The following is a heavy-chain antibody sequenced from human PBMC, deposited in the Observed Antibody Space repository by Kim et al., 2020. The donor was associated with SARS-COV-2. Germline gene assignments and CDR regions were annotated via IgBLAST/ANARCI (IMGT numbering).Heavy chain of an antibody. CDR1: GYTFTSYY. V-gene: IGHV1-46*01. Sequence: ASVKVSCKASGYTFTSYYMHWVRQAPGQGLEWMGIINPSGGSTSYAQKFQGRVTMTRDTSTSTVYMELSSLRSEDTAVYYCARDLKEMATIYYYYYGMDVWGQGTTVTVSS. CDR3: ARDLKEMATIYYYYYGMDV. D-gene: IGHD5-12*01. J-gene: IGHJ6*02. CDR2: INPSGGST.